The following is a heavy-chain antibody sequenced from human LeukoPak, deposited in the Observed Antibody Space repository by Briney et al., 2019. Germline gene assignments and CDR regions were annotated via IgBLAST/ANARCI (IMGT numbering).Heavy chain of an antibody. CDR2: MKPNRSNT. V-gene: IGHV1-8*01. CDR1: GYTFTSYD. D-gene: IGHD6-13*01. J-gene: IGHJ4*02. CDR3: ERGPPESSSSDY. Sequence: VASVNVSCKSSGYTFTSYDINWVRQATGQGREGMGWMKPNRSNTVYAQKFPGRVTMTRNTSISTVYTELSSLRSEDTAVYYCERGPPESSSSDYWGQGTLVTVSS.